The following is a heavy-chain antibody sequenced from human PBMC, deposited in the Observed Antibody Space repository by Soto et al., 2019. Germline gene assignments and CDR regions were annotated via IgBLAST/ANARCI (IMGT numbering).Heavy chain of an antibody. J-gene: IGHJ3*02. D-gene: IGHD3-10*01. CDR1: GGRIKSCS. Sequence: GTPAEVTCKARGGRIKSCSRSSVRHAPRQGLEWMGGIIPIFGTANYAQKFKGRVTITADESTSTAYMELSSLRSEDTAVYYCATYGNYYGSGSYLGAFDIWGQGPLVT. V-gene: IGHV1-69*01. CDR3: ATYGNYYGSGSYLGAFDI. CDR2: IIPIFGTA.